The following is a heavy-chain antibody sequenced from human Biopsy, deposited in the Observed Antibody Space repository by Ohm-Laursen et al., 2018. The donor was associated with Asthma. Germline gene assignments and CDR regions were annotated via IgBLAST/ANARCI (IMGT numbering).Heavy chain of an antibody. CDR1: GYSLTALS. J-gene: IGHJ4*02. D-gene: IGHD4-17*01. CDR2: HDHEEGGT. CDR3: ASDFPKDYVRYNFQF. V-gene: IGHV1-24*01. Sequence: SVKVSCKFSGYSLTALSMHWVRQAPGQGLEWMGGHDHEEGGTVNARRFQGRVTMTEDTSTDTAYMELSSLSSDDPAVYYCASDFPKDYVRYNFQFWGQGTLVTVSS.